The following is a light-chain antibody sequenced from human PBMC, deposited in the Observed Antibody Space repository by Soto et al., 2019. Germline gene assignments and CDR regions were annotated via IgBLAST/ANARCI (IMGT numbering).Light chain of an antibody. V-gene: IGKV1-5*03. CDR1: QTISSW. CDR2: KAS. J-gene: IGKJ1*01. CDR3: QHYNSYSEA. Sequence: DIQKTQTPTTLYEYVGDRVTITCRASQTISSWLAWYQQKPGKAPKLLIYKASTLKSGVPSRFSGSGSGTEFTLTISSLQPDDFATYYCQHYNSYSEAFGQGTKVDIK.